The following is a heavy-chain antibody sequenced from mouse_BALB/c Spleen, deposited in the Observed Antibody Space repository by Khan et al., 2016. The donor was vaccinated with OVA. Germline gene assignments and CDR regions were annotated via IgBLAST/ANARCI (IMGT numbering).Heavy chain of an antibody. J-gene: IGHJ2*01. Sequence: EVMLVESGGGLVKPGGSLKLSCAASGFTFSDYYMYWVRQTPEQRLEWVATISDGGSYTYYPDSVKGRFTISRDNAKNTLYLQMSSLKSEDTAMYYCARGENWSFDYWGQGTTPTVSS. D-gene: IGHD4-1*01. V-gene: IGHV5-4*02. CDR2: ISDGGSYT. CDR3: ARGENWSFDY. CDR1: GFTFSDYY.